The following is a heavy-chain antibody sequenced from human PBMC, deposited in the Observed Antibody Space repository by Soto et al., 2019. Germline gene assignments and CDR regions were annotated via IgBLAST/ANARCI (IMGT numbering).Heavy chain of an antibody. V-gene: IGHV3-9*01. D-gene: IGHD6-19*01. CDR3: VKDEAGYMDV. CDR1: GFTFDDYS. CDR2: IYWNSGIV. Sequence: EVQLVESGGGLVQPGRSLRLSCAASGFTFDDYSMHWVRQAPGQCLEWVSGIYWNSGIVGYADSVKGRFTISRDNAKNSLFLQMNSLRDEDTALYYCVKDEAGYMDVWGKGTTVAVSS. J-gene: IGHJ6*03.